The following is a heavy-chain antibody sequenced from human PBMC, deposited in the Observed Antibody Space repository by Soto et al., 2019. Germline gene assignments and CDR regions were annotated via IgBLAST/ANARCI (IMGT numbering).Heavy chain of an antibody. D-gene: IGHD2-2*01. Sequence: QVQLVQSGAEVKKPGASVKVSCKASGYTFTSHDINWMRQATGQGLEWMGWMNPHSGHTNYAQKFQGRVTMTRDTSISKAYMELTSLRSEDTAVYYCASDMSTTWGQGTLVTVSS. CDR1: GYTFTSHD. V-gene: IGHV1-8*01. J-gene: IGHJ5*02. CDR3: ASDMSTT. CDR2: MNPHSGHT.